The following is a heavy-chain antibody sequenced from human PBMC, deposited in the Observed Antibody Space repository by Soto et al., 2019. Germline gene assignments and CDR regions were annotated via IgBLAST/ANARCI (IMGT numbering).Heavy chain of an antibody. CDR1: GGSVTKSSYY. CDR3: VSQRTTVPTQAYFDY. Sequence: SETLSLTCTVSGGSVTKSSYYWGWIRQSPGKGLEWIGSVYYRGRSYSKSSVKSRVTISVDTSKNRFSLSLNSVTASDTAVYFCVSQRTTVPTQAYFDYWGPGALVTVS. J-gene: IGHJ4*02. D-gene: IGHD4-17*01. V-gene: IGHV4-39*01. CDR2: VYYRGRS.